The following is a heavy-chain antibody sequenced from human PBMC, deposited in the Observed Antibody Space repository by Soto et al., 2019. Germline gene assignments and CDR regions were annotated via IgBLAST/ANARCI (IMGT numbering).Heavy chain of an antibody. CDR3: AREALGIAAAGDLNPDRGPPWFDP. Sequence: GWSLRLSCAASGFTFSSYSMNWVRQAPGKGLEWVSSISSSSSYIYYADSVKGRFTISRDNAKNSLYLQMNSLRAEDTAVYYCAREALGIAAAGDLNPDRGPPWFDPWGQGTLVTVSS. CDR1: GFTFSSYS. J-gene: IGHJ5*02. V-gene: IGHV3-21*01. D-gene: IGHD6-13*01. CDR2: ISSSSSYI.